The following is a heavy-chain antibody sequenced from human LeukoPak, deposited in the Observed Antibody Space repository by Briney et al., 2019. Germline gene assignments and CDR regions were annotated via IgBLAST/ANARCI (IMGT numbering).Heavy chain of an antibody. CDR1: GFTFDDYA. D-gene: IGHD6-6*01. Sequence: GGSLRLSCAASGFTFDDYAMHWVRHAPGKGLEWVSGISWNSGSIGYADSVKGRFTISRDNAKNSLYLQMNSLRAEDTALYYCAKEASIAARRLYYFDYWGQGTLVTVSS. CDR2: ISWNSGSI. CDR3: AKEASIAARRLYYFDY. J-gene: IGHJ4*02. V-gene: IGHV3-9*01.